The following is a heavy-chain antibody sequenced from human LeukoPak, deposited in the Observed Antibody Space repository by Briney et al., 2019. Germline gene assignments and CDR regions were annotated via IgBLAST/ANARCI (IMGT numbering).Heavy chain of an antibody. CDR2: IKQDGNEK. J-gene: IGHJ6*04. CDR3: ARETVLWFGEPPSDV. Sequence: GGSLRLSCAASGFTFSDYSMNWVRQAPGKGLEWVANIKQDGNEKYYVDSVKGRFTISRDNAKNSLYLQMNSLRAEDTAVYYCARETVLWFGEPPSDVWGKGTTVTVSS. CDR1: GFTFSDYS. V-gene: IGHV3-7*01. D-gene: IGHD3-10*01.